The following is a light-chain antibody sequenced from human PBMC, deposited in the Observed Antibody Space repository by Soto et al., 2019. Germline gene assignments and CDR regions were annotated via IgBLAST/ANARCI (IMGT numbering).Light chain of an antibody. J-gene: IGLJ2*01. CDR1: SSDVGGYNL. Sequence: QSALTQPASVSGSPGQSITISCTGTSSDVGGYNLVSWFQQYPGKAPKLMIYEGTKRPSWVSIRFSGSKSGNTASLTISWLQADDEADYYCCSYSDPTPVLFGGGTKLTVL. V-gene: IGLV2-23*01. CDR2: EGT. CDR3: CSYSDPTPVL.